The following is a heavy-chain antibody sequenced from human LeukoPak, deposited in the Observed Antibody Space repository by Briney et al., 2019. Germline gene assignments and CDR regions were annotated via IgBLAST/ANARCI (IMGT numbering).Heavy chain of an antibody. CDR1: GGTFSSYA. Sequence: SVKVSCKASGGTFSSYAISWVRQAPGQGLEWMGGIIPIFGTANYAQKFQGRVTITADESTSTAYMELSSQRSEDTAVYYCARAPHYDFWSGYSDYWGQGTLVTVSS. CDR3: ARAPHYDFWSGYSDY. V-gene: IGHV1-69*13. CDR2: IIPIFGTA. D-gene: IGHD3-3*01. J-gene: IGHJ4*02.